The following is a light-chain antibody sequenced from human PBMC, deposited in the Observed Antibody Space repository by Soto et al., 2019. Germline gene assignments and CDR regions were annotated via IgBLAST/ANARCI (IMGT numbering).Light chain of an antibody. CDR1: QTISTN. Sequence: EIVMTQSPATLSVSPGERATLSCRASQTISTNLAWYQQKPGQAPRLLIHGASTRATGMPARFSGSGSGTEFTLIISSLQSEDVAVYFCQQYNDWPPVTFGGGTKVEIK. CDR2: GAS. V-gene: IGKV3-15*01. CDR3: QQYNDWPPVT. J-gene: IGKJ4*01.